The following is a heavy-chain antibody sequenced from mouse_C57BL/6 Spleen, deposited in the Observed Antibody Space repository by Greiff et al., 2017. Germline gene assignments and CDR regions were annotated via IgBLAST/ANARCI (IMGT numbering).Heavy chain of an antibody. Sequence: EVQVVESGGGLVKPGGSLKLSCAASGFTFSDYGMHWVRQAPEKGLEWVAYISSGSSTIYYADTVKGRFTISRDNAKNTLFLQMTSLRSEDTAMYYCANGPYGNPFAYWGQGTLVTVSA. J-gene: IGHJ3*01. CDR3: ANGPYGNPFAY. V-gene: IGHV5-17*01. CDR1: GFTFSDYG. D-gene: IGHD2-1*01. CDR2: ISSGSSTI.